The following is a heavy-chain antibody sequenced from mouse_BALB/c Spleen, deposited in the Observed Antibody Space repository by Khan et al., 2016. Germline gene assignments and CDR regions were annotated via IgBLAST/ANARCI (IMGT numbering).Heavy chain of an antibody. J-gene: IGHJ1*01. CDR2: IYPGGGYT. CDR3: ARFYYGSSYWYFDV. Sequence: QVQLQQSGAELVRPGTSVKISCKASGYTFTNYWLGWVKQRPGHGLEWIGDIYPGGGYTYYHEKFKGKATLTADTSSRTAYMQLSSLTSADSAVYFWARFYYGSSYWYFDVWGAGTTVTVSS. D-gene: IGHD1-1*01. V-gene: IGHV1-63*02. CDR1: GYTFTNYW.